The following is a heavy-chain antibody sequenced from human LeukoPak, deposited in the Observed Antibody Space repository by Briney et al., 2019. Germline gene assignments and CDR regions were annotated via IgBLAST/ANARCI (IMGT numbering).Heavy chain of an antibody. V-gene: IGHV1-8*01. Sequence: ASVKVSCMASGYTFTSYDINWVRQATGQGLEWMGWMNPNSGNTGYAQKFQGRVTMTRNTSISTAYMELSSLRSEDTAVYYCATHRPAGYSSSWYYYGMDVWGQGTTVTVSS. J-gene: IGHJ6*02. CDR1: GYTFTSYD. D-gene: IGHD6-13*01. CDR2: MNPNSGNT. CDR3: ATHRPAGYSSSWYYYGMDV.